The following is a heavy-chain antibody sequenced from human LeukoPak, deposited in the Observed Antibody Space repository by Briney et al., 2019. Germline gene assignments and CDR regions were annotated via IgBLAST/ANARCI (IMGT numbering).Heavy chain of an antibody. V-gene: IGHV4-4*02. CDR2: IYHSGST. Sequence: PSETLPLTCAVSGASLSSTNWWNWVRQPPGKGLEWLGEIYHSGSTNYNPSLKSRVTMSVDKSKNQFSLKLSSVTAADTAVYFCARENTVTTTFEYWGQGILVTVSS. J-gene: IGHJ4*02. D-gene: IGHD4-17*01. CDR3: ARENTVTTTFEY. CDR1: GASLSSTNW.